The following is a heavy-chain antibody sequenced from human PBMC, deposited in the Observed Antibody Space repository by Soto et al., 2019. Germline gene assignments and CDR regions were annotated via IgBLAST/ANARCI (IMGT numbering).Heavy chain of an antibody. Sequence: ASVKVSCKASGYTFTGYYMHWVRQAPGQGLEWMGWINPNSGGTNYAQKFQGRVTMTRDTSISTAYMELSRLRSDDTAVYYCARDLAVGLPTTYFDYWGQGTLVTVSS. CDR3: ARDLAVGLPTTYFDY. J-gene: IGHJ4*02. CDR1: GYTFTGYY. V-gene: IGHV1-2*02. D-gene: IGHD1-1*01. CDR2: INPNSGGT.